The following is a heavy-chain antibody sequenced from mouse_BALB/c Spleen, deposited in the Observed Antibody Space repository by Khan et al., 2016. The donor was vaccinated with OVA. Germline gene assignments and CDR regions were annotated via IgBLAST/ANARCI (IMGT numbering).Heavy chain of an antibody. D-gene: IGHD2-14*01. CDR3: ARRTTEYALDY. CDR2: INPRSDYT. J-gene: IGHJ4*01. V-gene: IGHV1-4*01. CDR1: GYTFTSHT. Sequence: QVQLKQSGAELARPGASVKMSCKASGYTFTSHTMHWVKQRPGQGLEWIGYINPRSDYTQYNQKFNDKVTLTADISSSTAYMQLSSLTSEDSAVYYCARRTTEYALDYWGQGTSVTVSS.